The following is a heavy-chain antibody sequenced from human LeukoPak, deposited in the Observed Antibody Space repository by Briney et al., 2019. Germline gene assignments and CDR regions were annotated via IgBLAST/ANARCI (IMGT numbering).Heavy chain of an antibody. V-gene: IGHV3-30*03. CDR2: ISYDGNNK. CDR3: ARDQRGYCSGGSCYELDY. Sequence: PGRSLRLSCAASGFTFGNHGMHWVRQPPGKGLEWVALISYDGNNKYYADSVKGRFTISRDNSKNTLYLQMSSLRDEDTAVYYCARDQRGYCSGGSCYELDYWGQGTLVTVSS. CDR1: GFTFGNHG. J-gene: IGHJ4*02. D-gene: IGHD2-15*01.